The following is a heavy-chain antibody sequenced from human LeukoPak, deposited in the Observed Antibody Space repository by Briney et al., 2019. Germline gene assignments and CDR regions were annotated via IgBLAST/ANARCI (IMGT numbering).Heavy chain of an antibody. CDR1: GFTFSIYW. D-gene: IGHD3-10*02. CDR3: AELGITMIGGV. J-gene: IGHJ6*04. Sequence: GGSLRLSCAASGFTFSIYWMNWFRQTPGKGLEWVAKIKADGGEKDHVASVKGRFTISRDNAKNSLYLQMNSLRAEDTAVYYCAELGITMIGGVWGKGTTVTISS. CDR2: IKADGGEK. V-gene: IGHV3-7*01.